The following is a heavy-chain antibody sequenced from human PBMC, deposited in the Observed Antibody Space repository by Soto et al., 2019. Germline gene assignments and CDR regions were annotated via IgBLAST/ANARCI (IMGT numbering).Heavy chain of an antibody. J-gene: IGHJ2*01. CDR1: GFTFSSYA. D-gene: IGHD7-27*01. CDR3: GKKGCRTGEHRNWYCDL. CDR2: ISGSGGNT. V-gene: IGHV3-23*01. Sequence: EVQLLESGGGLVQPGGSLRLSCAASGFTFSSYAMSWVRQAPGKGLEWVSVISGSGGNTYYADSVKGRFIISRDNSQKTLDLQMNSLRDEDTAVYDWGKKGCRTGEHRNWYCDLWGRGTLVTVSS.